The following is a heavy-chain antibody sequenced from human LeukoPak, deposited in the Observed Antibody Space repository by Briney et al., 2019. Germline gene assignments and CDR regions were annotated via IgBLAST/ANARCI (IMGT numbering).Heavy chain of an antibody. D-gene: IGHD6-13*01. Sequence: SETLSLTCTVSGGSISSYYWSWIRQPPGKGLEWIGYIYYSGSTNYNPSLKSRVTISVDTSKNQFSLKLSSVTAADTAVYYCARTSSSWYVNFDYWGQGTLVTVSS. CDR1: GGSISSYY. CDR3: ARTSSSWYVNFDY. J-gene: IGHJ4*02. V-gene: IGHV4-59*12. CDR2: IYYSGST.